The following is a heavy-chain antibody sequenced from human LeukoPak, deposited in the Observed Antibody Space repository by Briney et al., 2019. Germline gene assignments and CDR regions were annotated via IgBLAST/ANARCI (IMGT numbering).Heavy chain of an antibody. CDR3: ARVPLAAADHYFDY. J-gene: IGHJ4*02. CDR2: TSSSSSYI. CDR1: GFTFSSYS. Sequence: SGGSLRLSCAASGFTFSSYSMNWVRQAPGKGLEWVSSTSSSSSYIYYADSVKGRFTISRDIAKNSLYLQMNSLRAEDTAVYYCARVPLAAADHYFDYWGQGTLVTVSS. D-gene: IGHD6-13*01. V-gene: IGHV3-21*01.